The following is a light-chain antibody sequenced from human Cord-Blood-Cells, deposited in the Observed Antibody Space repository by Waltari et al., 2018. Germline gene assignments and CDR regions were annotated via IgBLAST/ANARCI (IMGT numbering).Light chain of an antibody. V-gene: IGKV3-20*01. CDR1: QSVSSSY. CDR3: QQYGSSLYT. CDR2: GAS. J-gene: IGKJ2*01. Sequence: ERVLTQSPGTLSLSPGERATLACRASQSVSSSYLAWYQQKPGQAPRLLIYGASSRATGIPDRFSGSGSGTDFTLTISRLEPEDFAVYYCQQYGSSLYTFGQGTKLESK.